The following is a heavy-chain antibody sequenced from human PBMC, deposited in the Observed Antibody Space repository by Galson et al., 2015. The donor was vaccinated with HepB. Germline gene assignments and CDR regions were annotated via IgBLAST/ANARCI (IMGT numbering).Heavy chain of an antibody. CDR1: GFTFSNYA. CDR2: VSASGGST. CDR3: AKDGIPVHLERRPYVDY. V-gene: IGHV3-23*01. Sequence: SLRLSCAASGFTFSNYAMSWVHQAPGKGLEWVATVSASGGSTFYADSVKGRFTISRDNSKNTLYVQMNSLTDEDTAVYYCAKDGIPVHLERRPYVDYWGQGTLVTV. J-gene: IGHJ4*02. D-gene: IGHD1-1*01.